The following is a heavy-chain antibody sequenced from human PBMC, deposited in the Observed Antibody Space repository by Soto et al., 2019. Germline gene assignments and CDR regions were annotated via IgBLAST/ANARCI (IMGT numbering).Heavy chain of an antibody. CDR2: ISAYNGNT. V-gene: IGHV1-18*01. J-gene: IGHJ6*02. CDR3: ARDTLWFGELLSPGYYYYGMDV. Sequence: ASVKVSCKASGYTFSSYGISWVRQAPGQGLEWMGWISAYNGNTNYAQKLQGRVTMTTDTSTSTAYMELRSLRSDDTAVYYCARDTLWFGELLSPGYYYYGMDVWGQGTTVTVSS. D-gene: IGHD3-10*01. CDR1: GYTFSSYG.